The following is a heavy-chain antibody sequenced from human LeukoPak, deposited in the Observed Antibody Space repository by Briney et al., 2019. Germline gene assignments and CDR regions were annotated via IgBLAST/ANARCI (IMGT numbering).Heavy chain of an antibody. D-gene: IGHD2-2*02. CDR3: ARASYCSSITCYTAFDY. CDR1: GFTFSSYA. Sequence: GGSLRLSCAASGFTFSSYAMHWVRQAPGKGLEWVSYITSSSSTIYHADSVKGRFTISRDNAKNSLYLQVNSLRAEDTAVYYCARASYCSSITCYTAFDYWGQGTLVTVSS. J-gene: IGHJ4*02. CDR2: ITSSSSTI. V-gene: IGHV3-48*01.